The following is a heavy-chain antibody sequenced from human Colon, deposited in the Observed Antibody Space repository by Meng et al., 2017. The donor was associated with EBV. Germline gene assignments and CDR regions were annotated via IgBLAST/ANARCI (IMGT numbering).Heavy chain of an antibody. CDR2: TYFRTKWNN. J-gene: IGHJ4*02. CDR1: GDSDLTNIAD. D-gene: IGHD3-22*01. CDR3: ARDPGISVVIAFDF. Sequence: GPVFVNPCQTLSRTCSISGDSDLTNIADCNWIMKAPSRGLEWLGRTYFRTKWNNDYAVSVTGRLTINPDTSKNQFSLHLNSMTPEDTAVYYCARDPGISVVIAFDFWGQGTLVTVSS. V-gene: IGHV6-1*01.